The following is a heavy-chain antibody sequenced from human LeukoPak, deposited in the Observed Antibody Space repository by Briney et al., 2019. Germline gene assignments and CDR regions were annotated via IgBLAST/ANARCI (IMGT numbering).Heavy chain of an antibody. Sequence: GGSLRLSCAASEFTFSVYYMSWVRQAPGKGLEWVSYISSISSTMYYADSVKGRFTISRDNAKSSLYLQMNSLRADDTAVYYCARCGDGLPCDFDYWGQGTLVTVSS. CDR2: ISSISSTM. J-gene: IGHJ4*02. CDR3: ARCGDGLPCDFDY. D-gene: IGHD3-10*01. CDR1: EFTFSVYY. V-gene: IGHV3-11*04.